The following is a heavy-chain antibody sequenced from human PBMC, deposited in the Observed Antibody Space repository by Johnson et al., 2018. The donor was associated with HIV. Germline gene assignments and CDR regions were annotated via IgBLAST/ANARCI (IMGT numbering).Heavy chain of an antibody. D-gene: IGHD2-21*01. CDR3: ARGGHAVVAKPFGAFDI. Sequence: QVQLVESGGGVVQPGRPLRLSCAASGFTFSSYAMHWVRQAPGKGLEWVAHISYDGINKYYADSVKGRFTISRDNSKNTLYLQMNSLRAEDTAVYYCARGGHAVVAKPFGAFDIWGQGTMVTVSS. V-gene: IGHV3-30-3*01. CDR1: GFTFSSYA. J-gene: IGHJ3*02. CDR2: ISYDGINK.